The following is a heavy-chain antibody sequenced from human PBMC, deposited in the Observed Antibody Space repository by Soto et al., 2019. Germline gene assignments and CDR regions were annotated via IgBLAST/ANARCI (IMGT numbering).Heavy chain of an antibody. V-gene: IGHV1-69*13. D-gene: IGHD3-3*01. CDR3: ATGVIWIGYFTVDS. CDR2: FIPVYRTL. Sequence: SVKVSCKASGGSFGKSAINWVRQTPGQGLEWLGGFIPVYRTLNYAQKFQGRVTITADESTGTAYMTLGSLASDDTAVYYCATGVIWIGYFTVDSWGRGTRVTLSS. J-gene: IGHJ4*02. CDR1: GGSFGKSA.